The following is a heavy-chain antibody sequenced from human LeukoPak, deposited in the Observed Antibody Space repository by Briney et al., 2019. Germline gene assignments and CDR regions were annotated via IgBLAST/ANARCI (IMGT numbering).Heavy chain of an antibody. Sequence: SQTLSLTCAISGASVSSNSAAWNWIRQSPPRGLGRVWITYYRSKWYNYYAVSVKSRITINLDTSKNQFSLQLNSVTPEDTAVYYCARAPPESHFDYWGQGTLVTVSS. V-gene: IGHV6-1*01. J-gene: IGHJ4*02. D-gene: IGHD1-14*01. CDR1: GASVSSNSAA. CDR2: TYYRSKWYN. CDR3: ARAPPESHFDY.